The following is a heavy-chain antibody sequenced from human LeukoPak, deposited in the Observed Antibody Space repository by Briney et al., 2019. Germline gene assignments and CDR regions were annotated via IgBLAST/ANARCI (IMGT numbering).Heavy chain of an antibody. J-gene: IGHJ4*02. Sequence: GESLKISCKGSGYSFTSYWIGWVRQMPGKGLEWMGIIYPGDSDTRYSPSFQGQVTISADKSISTAYLQWSSLKASDTAMYYCARHPDGSGSYYPFDYWGQGTLVTVSS. CDR2: IYPGDSDT. D-gene: IGHD3-10*01. V-gene: IGHV5-51*01. CDR3: ARHPDGSGSYYPFDY. CDR1: GYSFTSYW.